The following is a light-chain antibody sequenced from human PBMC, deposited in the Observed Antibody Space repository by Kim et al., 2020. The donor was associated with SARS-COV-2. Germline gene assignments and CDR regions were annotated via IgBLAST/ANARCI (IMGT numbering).Light chain of an antibody. CDR1: SSDVGGYNY. Sequence: QSALTQPASVSGSPGQSITISCTGTSSDVGGYNYVSWYQQHPGKAPKLMIYDVSKRPSGVSNRFSGSKSGNTASLTISGLQAEDEADYYCSSCTSSSRVFGGGTQLTVL. J-gene: IGLJ3*02. V-gene: IGLV2-14*01. CDR2: DVS. CDR3: SSCTSSSRV.